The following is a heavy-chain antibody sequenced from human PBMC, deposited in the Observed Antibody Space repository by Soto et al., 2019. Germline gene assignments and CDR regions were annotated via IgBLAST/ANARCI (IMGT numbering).Heavy chain of an antibody. CDR1: GFSLSNARMG. CDR3: ARFIRIAAAGPNWFDP. D-gene: IGHD6-13*01. Sequence: SGPTLVNPTETLTLTCTVSGFSLSNARMGVSWIRQPPGKALEWLAHIFSNDEKSYSTSLKSMLTISKDTSKSQVVLTMTNMDPVDTATYYCARFIRIAAAGPNWFDPWGQGTLVTV. V-gene: IGHV2-26*01. CDR2: IFSNDEK. J-gene: IGHJ5*02.